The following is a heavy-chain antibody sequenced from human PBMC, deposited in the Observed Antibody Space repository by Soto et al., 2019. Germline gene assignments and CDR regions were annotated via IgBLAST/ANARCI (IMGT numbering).Heavy chain of an antibody. D-gene: IGHD1-1*01. V-gene: IGHV3-74*01. CDR3: TRGPRSTSTGTGAF. Sequence: LSLSCAASGFTFSMYWMHWVRQVPGKGPEWVSRINDDGISTNYADSVKGRFTISRDNAKNTLYLQMNALRVEDTAVYYCTRGPRSTSTGTGAFWGQGPLVTVYS. J-gene: IGHJ4*02. CDR2: INDDGIST. CDR1: GFTFSMYW.